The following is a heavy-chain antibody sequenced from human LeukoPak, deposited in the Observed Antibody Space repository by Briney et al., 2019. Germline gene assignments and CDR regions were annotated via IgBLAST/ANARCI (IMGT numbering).Heavy chain of an antibody. J-gene: IGHJ2*01. Sequence: PSGTLSLTCAVSGGSISSSNWWSWVRQPPGKGLEWIGEIYHSGSTNYNPSLKSRVTISVDTSKNHFSLNLSSVTAADTAVYYCARRVRAYCSGGSCYDDWYFDLWGRGTLVTVSS. CDR3: ARRVRAYCSGGSCYDDWYFDL. CDR1: GGSISSSNW. V-gene: IGHV4-4*02. CDR2: IYHSGST. D-gene: IGHD2-15*01.